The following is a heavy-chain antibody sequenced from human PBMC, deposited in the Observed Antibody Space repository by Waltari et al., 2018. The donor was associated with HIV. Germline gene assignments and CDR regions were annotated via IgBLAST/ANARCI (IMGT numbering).Heavy chain of an antibody. V-gene: IGHV4-34*01. J-gene: IGHJ5*02. CDR1: GGSFSGYY. D-gene: IGHD3-3*01. Sequence: QVQLQQWGAGLLKPSETLSLTCAVYGGSFSGYYWSWIRQPPGKGLEWIGEINHSGSTNYNPSLKSRVTISVDTSKNQFSLKLSSVTAADTAVYYCARGKTIFGVVTKGWFDPCGQGTLVTVSS. CDR2: INHSGST. CDR3: ARGKTIFGVVTKGWFDP.